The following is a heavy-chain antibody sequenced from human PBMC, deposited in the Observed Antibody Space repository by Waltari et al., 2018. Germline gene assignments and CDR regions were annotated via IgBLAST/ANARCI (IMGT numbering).Heavy chain of an antibody. CDR1: GFTFGSYS. J-gene: IGHJ4*02. CDR2: ISSSSSTI. V-gene: IGHV3-48*01. Sequence: EVQLVESGGGLVQPGGSLRLSCAASGFTFGSYSMTWVRQAPGKGLEWVSYISSSSSTIYYADSVKGRFTISRDNAKNSLYLQMNSLRAEDTAVYYCARREGGFSSDYWGQGTLVTVSS. CDR3: ARREGGFSSDY. D-gene: IGHD5-12*01.